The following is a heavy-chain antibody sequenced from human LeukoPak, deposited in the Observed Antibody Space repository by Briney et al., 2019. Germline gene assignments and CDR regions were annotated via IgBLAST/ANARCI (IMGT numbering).Heavy chain of an antibody. D-gene: IGHD4-23*01. CDR1: GFTFSSYA. V-gene: IGHV3-23*01. CDR2: ISGSGGST. Sequence: GGSLRLSCAASGFTFSSYAMSWVRQAPGKGLEWVSCISGSGGSTYYADSVKGRFTISRDNSKNTLYLQMNSLRAEDTAVYYCAKDDNGGIREDWFDPWGQGTLVTVSS. CDR3: AKDDNGGIREDWFDP. J-gene: IGHJ5*02.